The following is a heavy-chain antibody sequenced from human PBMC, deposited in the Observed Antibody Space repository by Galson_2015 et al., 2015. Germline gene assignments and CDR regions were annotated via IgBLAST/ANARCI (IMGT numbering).Heavy chain of an antibody. J-gene: IGHJ6*03. CDR1: GGSFSGYY. CDR3: ARGGYCSGGSCSYYYYYYMDV. V-gene: IGHV4-34*01. Sequence: SETLSLTCAVYGGSFSGYYWSWIRQPPGKGLEWIGEINHSGSTNYNLSLKSRVTISVDTSKNQFSLKLSSVTAADTAVYYRARGGYCSGGSCSYYYYYYMDVWGKGTTVTVSS. CDR2: INHSGST. D-gene: IGHD2-15*01.